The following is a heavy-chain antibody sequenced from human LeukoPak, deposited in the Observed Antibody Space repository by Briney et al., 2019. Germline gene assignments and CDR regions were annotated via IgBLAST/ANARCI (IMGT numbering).Heavy chain of an antibody. CDR2: IYYSGST. CDR3: ARVGYYYDSSGYYPFDY. Sequence: SETLSLTCTVSGGSISSYYWSWIRQPPGKGLEWIGYIYYSGSTNYNPSLKSRVTISVDTSKNQFSQKLSSVTAAGTAVYYCARVGYYYDSSGYYPFDYWGQGTLVTVSS. J-gene: IGHJ4*02. D-gene: IGHD3-22*01. V-gene: IGHV4-59*01. CDR1: GGSISSYY.